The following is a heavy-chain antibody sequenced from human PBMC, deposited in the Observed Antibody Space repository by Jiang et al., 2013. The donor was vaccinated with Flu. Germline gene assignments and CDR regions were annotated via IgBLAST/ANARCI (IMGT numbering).Heavy chain of an antibody. CDR3: ARHQVSAFDI. CDR2: VYYSGST. D-gene: IGHD1-14*01. CDR1: GGSIISNGYY. Sequence: LLKPSETLSLTCTVSGGSIISNGYYWGCIRQPPGKGLEWIGSVYYSGSTYYNPSLKSRATIYVDTSKNQYSLNLRSVTAADTAVYYCARHQVSAFDIWGHGTMVTVSS. V-gene: IGHV4-39*01. J-gene: IGHJ3*02.